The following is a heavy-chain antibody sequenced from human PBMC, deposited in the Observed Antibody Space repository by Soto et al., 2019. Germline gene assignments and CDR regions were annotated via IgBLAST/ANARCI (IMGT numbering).Heavy chain of an antibody. CDR2: IYYTGGT. J-gene: IGHJ4*02. Sequence: ETPSPTLTFSCGPLYKHYLSWVRQPPGKGLEWIGYIYYTGGTNYNPSLKSRVTMSVDTSKNRVSLNLTSLTAADTAIYYCTRANWYSEYWGQGTLVTVSS. V-gene: IGHV4-59*11. D-gene: IGHD7-27*01. CDR1: CGPLYKHY. CDR3: TRANWYSEY.